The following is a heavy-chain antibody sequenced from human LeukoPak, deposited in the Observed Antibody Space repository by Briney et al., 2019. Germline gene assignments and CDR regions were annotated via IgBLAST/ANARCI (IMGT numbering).Heavy chain of an antibody. Sequence: QPGGSLRLSCAASGFTFSDYYMSWVRQAPGKGLEWVSAISGSGSSTYYAVSVKGRFTISRDNSKNTLYLQMNSLRAEGTAVYYCAREHDFFRSFDYWGQGTLVTVSS. V-gene: IGHV3-23*01. CDR3: AREHDFFRSFDY. J-gene: IGHJ4*02. CDR1: GFTFSDYY. CDR2: ISGSGSST. D-gene: IGHD3-3*01.